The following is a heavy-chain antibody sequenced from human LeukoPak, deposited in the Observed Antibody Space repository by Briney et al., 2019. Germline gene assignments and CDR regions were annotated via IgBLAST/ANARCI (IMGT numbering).Heavy chain of an antibody. D-gene: IGHD3-3*01. Sequence: GRSLRLSYAASGFTFDDYAMHWVRQAPGKGLEWVSGISWNSGSIGYADSVKGRFTISRDNAKNSLYLQMNSLRAEDTALYYCAKDATIFGVVIENYFDYWGQGTLVTVSS. V-gene: IGHV3-9*01. CDR2: ISWNSGSI. CDR1: GFTFDDYA. J-gene: IGHJ4*02. CDR3: AKDATIFGVVIENYFDY.